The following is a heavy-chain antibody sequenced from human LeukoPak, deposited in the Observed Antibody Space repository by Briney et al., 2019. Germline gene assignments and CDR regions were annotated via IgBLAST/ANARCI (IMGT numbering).Heavy chain of an antibody. V-gene: IGHV3-74*01. D-gene: IGHD3-16*01. Sequence: GGSLRLSCAVSGLSFSNYWMHWVRQAPGKGLVWVARTNLHGTAVDYADTVKGRFTISRDNAKNTLFLQMNSLRAEDTAVYYCASAYTYVRLGDHWGQGTLVTVSS. CDR1: GLSFSNYW. J-gene: IGHJ4*02. CDR3: ASAYTYVRLGDH. CDR2: TNLHGTAV.